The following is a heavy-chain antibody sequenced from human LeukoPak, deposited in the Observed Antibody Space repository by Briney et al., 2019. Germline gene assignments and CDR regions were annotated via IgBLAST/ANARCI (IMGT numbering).Heavy chain of an antibody. CDR1: GFTFSSYS. CDR3: TTDLKMVRGVILRVFDY. V-gene: IGHV3-15*01. D-gene: IGHD3-10*01. CDR2: IKSKTDGGTT. Sequence: PGGSLRLSCAASGFTFSSYSMNWVRQAPGKGLEWVGRIKSKTDGGTTDYAAPVKGRFTISRDDSKNTLYLQMNSLKTEDTAVYYCTTDLKMVRGVILRVFDYWGQGTLVTVSS. J-gene: IGHJ4*02.